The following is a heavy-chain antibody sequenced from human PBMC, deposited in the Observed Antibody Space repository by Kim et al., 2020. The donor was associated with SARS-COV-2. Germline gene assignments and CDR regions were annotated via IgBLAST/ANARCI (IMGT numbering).Heavy chain of an antibody. Sequence: SETPSLTCTVSGGSISSGGYYWSWIRQHPGKGLEWIGYIYYSGSTYYNPSLKSRVTISVDTSKNQFSLKLSSVTAADTAVYYCARVPSITIFGVVSNFDYWGQGTLVTVSS. CDR1: GGSISSGGYY. J-gene: IGHJ4*02. CDR3: ARVPSITIFGVVSNFDY. V-gene: IGHV4-31*03. D-gene: IGHD3-3*01. CDR2: IYYSGST.